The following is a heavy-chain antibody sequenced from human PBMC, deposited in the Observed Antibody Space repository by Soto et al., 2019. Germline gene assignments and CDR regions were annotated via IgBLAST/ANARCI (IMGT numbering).Heavy chain of an antibody. CDR1: GFTFSSYW. CDR3: ARDPNIVATMGSIYYYYGMDV. V-gene: IGHV3-7*01. D-gene: IGHD5-12*01. Sequence: GGSLRLSCAASGFTFSSYWMSWVRQAPGKGLEWVANIKQDGSEKYYVDSVKGRFIISRDNAKNSLYLQMNSLRAEDTAVYYCARDPNIVATMGSIYYYYGMDVWGQGTTVTVSS. CDR2: IKQDGSEK. J-gene: IGHJ6*02.